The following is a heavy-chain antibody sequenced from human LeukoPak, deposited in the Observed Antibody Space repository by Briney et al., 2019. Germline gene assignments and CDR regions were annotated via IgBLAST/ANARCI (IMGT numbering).Heavy chain of an antibody. CDR1: GFTFDDYA. CDR2: ISWDGGST. CDR3: AKSVCSSTSCYWGYYYYMDV. J-gene: IGHJ6*03. V-gene: IGHV3-43D*04. D-gene: IGHD2-2*01. Sequence: PGGSLRLSCAASGFTFDDYAMHWVRQAPGKGLEWVSLISWDGGSTYYADSVKGRFTISRDNSKNSLYLQMYSLRPEDTAFYYCAKSVCSSTSCYWGYYYYMDVWGKGTTVTVSS.